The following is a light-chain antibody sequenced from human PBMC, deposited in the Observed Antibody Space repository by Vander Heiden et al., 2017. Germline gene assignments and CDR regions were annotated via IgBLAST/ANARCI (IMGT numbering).Light chain of an antibody. Sequence: EIVLTQSPEFQSVTPKERVTITCRASQSINQNLSWYQHKPHQSPQLLIRYTSQSLSGGPSRFSGSGSGTDFTLTIKSLEAEDAAAYYCLQTGSIPFTFGQGTRLEIK. V-gene: IGKV6D-21*02. J-gene: IGKJ2*01. CDR1: QSINQN. CDR2: YTS. CDR3: LQTGSIPFT.